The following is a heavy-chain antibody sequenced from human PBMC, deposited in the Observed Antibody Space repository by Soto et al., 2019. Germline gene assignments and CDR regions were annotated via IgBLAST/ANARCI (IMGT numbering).Heavy chain of an antibody. Sequence: QVQLVQSGAEVKKPGSSVKVSCKASGGTFSSYAISWVRQAPGQGLEWMGEIIPIFGTANYAQKFQGRVTITAXXSXSXXYMELSSSGSEDTAVYYCARDRGPSSGYYPYWFDPWGQGTLVTVSS. D-gene: IGHD3-22*01. CDR2: IIPIFGTA. V-gene: IGHV1-69*12. J-gene: IGHJ5*02. CDR1: GGTFSSYA. CDR3: ARDRGPSSGYYPYWFDP.